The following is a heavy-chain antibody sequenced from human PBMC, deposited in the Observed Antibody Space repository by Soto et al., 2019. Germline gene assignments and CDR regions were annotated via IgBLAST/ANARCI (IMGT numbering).Heavy chain of an antibody. D-gene: IGHD3-22*01. J-gene: IGHJ4*02. V-gene: IGHV4-39*01. CDR3: ARVPSNHYYDSSGYFDY. CDR1: GGSISSSSYY. CDR2: IYYSGST. Sequence: SETLSLTCTVSGGSISSSSYYWGWIRQPPGKGLEWIGSIYYSGSTYYNPSLKSRVTISVDTSKNQFSLKLSSVTAADTAVYYCARVPSNHYYDSSGYFDYWGQGTLVTVSS.